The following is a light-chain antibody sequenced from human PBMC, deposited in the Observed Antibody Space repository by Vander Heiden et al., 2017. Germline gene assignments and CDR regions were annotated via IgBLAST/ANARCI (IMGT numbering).Light chain of an antibody. Sequence: QSALTQPASVSGSPGQSITIPCSRTSSDIGAYNYVSWFQQHPDKAPKLIFYDVSIRPSGVSNRFSGSKSGNTASLTISGLLPEDEADYFCSSYTSTSTLYVFGTGTKVTVL. CDR1: SSDIGAYNY. J-gene: IGLJ1*01. CDR2: DVS. CDR3: SSYTSTSTLYV. V-gene: IGLV2-14*01.